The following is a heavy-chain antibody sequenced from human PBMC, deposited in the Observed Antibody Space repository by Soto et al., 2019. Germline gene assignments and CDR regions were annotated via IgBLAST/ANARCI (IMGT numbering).Heavy chain of an antibody. V-gene: IGHV4-31*03. D-gene: IGHD6-6*01. Sequence: SETLSLACTVSGGSISSGGYYWIWIRQHPGKGLEWIGYIYYSGSTYYNPSLKSRVTISVDTSKNQFSLKLSSVTAADTAVYYCARVRDSSSCHFDYWGQGTLVTVSS. CDR1: GGSISSGGYY. CDR3: ARVRDSSSCHFDY. CDR2: IYYSGST. J-gene: IGHJ4*02.